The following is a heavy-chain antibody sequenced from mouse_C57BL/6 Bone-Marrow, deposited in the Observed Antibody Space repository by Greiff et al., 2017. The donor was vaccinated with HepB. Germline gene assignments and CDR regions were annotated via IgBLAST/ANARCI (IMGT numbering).Heavy chain of an antibody. V-gene: IGHV5-4*03. J-gene: IGHJ3*01. CDR2: ISDGGSYT. Sequence: DVMLVESGGGLVKPGVSLKLSCAASGFTFSSYAMSWVRQTPEKRLEWVATISDGGSYTYYPDNVKGRFTISRDNAKNNLYLQMSHLKSEDTAMYYCASITTVDWGQGTLVTVSA. CDR3: ASITTVD. D-gene: IGHD1-1*01. CDR1: GFTFSSYA.